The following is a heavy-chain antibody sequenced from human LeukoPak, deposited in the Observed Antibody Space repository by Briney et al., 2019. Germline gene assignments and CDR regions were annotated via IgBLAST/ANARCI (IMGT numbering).Heavy chain of an antibody. D-gene: IGHD4-17*01. CDR3: ARGGRITVTMFRPRPYIDY. V-gene: IGHV4-34*01. Sequence: SETLSLTCAVYGGSFSGYYWSWIRQPPGKGLEWIGEISHSGSSNYNPSLKSRVTISVDTSKNQFSLKLTSVTAADTAVYYCARGGRITVTMFRPRPYIDYWGQGSLATVSS. J-gene: IGHJ4*02. CDR1: GGSFSGYY. CDR2: ISHSGSS.